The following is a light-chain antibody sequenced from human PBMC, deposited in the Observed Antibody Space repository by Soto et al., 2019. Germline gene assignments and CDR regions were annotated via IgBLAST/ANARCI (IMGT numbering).Light chain of an antibody. Sequence: EIVMTQSPATLSLSPGERATLSCRASQSISRNLAWYQQTPGQPPRLVVYGASTRATGIPARFSGSGSGTDFTLTISSLQSEDFAVYYCQQYSNWPLWTFGQGTKVDIK. V-gene: IGKV3-15*01. CDR3: QQYSNWPLWT. CDR1: QSISRN. CDR2: GAS. J-gene: IGKJ1*01.